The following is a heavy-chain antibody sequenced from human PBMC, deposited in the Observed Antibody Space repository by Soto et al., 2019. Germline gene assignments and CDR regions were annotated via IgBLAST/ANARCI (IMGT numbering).Heavy chain of an antibody. V-gene: IGHV4-39*01. CDR2: IYYSGST. CDR1: GGSISSSSYY. D-gene: IGHD2-15*01. J-gene: IGHJ5*02. CDR3: ARRPQNSYFSGGSCYSWGFDP. Sequence: SETLSLTCTVSGGSISSSSYYWGWIRQPPGKGLEWIGTIYYSGSTYYNPSLKSRVTISVDTSKNQFSLRLSSVTAADTAVYYCARRPQNSYFSGGSCYSWGFDPWGQG.